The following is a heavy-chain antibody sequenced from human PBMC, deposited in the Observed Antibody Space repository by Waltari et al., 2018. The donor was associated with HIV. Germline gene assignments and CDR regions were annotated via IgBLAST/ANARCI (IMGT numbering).Heavy chain of an antibody. Sequence: QVQLVQSGAEVKKPGASVKVSCKASGYTFTDYHIHWVRQAPGQGLEWMGWSNPQSGGTDYAERLQGRVSMTSETSMGTLYMELRRLRSDDTALYHCARDWGRTYYYGGRGSFDFWGQGTLVTVSS. CDR3: ARDWGRTYYYGGRGSFDF. J-gene: IGHJ4*02. CDR2: SNPQSGGT. CDR1: GYTFTDYH. V-gene: IGHV1-2*02. D-gene: IGHD2-21*01.